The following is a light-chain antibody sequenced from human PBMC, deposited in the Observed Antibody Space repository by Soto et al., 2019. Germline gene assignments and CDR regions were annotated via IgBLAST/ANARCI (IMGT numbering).Light chain of an antibody. Sequence: QPVLTQPPSVSGAPGQRVTISCTGSGSYIGAGYDVHWYQQLPGTAPKLLIYGNTNRPSGVPDRFSGSKSGTSASLAITGLQAEDEADYYCQSYDSSLSGVVFGGGTKLTVL. V-gene: IGLV1-40*01. J-gene: IGLJ2*01. CDR3: QSYDSSLSGVV. CDR1: GSYIGAGYD. CDR2: GNT.